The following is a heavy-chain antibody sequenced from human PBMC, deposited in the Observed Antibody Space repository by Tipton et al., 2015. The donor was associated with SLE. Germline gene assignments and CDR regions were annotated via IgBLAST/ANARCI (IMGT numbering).Heavy chain of an antibody. CDR2: IKQDGSEK. CDR1: GFTFSSYG. CDR3: ARDHSGRDAFDI. Sequence: GSLRLSCAASGFTFSSYGMHWVRQAPGKGLEWVANIKQDGSEKYYVDSVKGRFTISRDNAKNSLYLQMNSLRAEDTAVYYCARDHSGRDAFDIWGQGTMVTVSS. V-gene: IGHV3-7*03. D-gene: IGHD1-26*01. J-gene: IGHJ3*02.